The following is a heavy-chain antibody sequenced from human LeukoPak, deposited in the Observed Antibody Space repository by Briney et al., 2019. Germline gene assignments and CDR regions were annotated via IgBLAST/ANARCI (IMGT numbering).Heavy chain of an antibody. D-gene: IGHD3-22*01. Sequence: SQTLSLTCTVSGGSISSGDYYWSWIRQPPGKGLEWIGYIYYSGSTYYTPSLKSRVTISVDTSKNQFSLKLSSVTAADTAVYYCARVGYDSSGPDAFDIWGQGTMVTVSS. J-gene: IGHJ3*02. CDR1: GGSISSGDYY. CDR3: ARVGYDSSGPDAFDI. CDR2: IYYSGST. V-gene: IGHV4-30-4*01.